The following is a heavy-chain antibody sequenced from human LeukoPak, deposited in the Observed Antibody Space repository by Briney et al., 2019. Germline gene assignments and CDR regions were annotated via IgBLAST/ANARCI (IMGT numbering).Heavy chain of an antibody. CDR3: AYAVHDYDSFDY. CDR2: IDPSDSYT. CDR1: GYSFTSYW. Sequence: GESLKISCKGSGYSFTSYWISWVRQMPGKGLEWMGTIDPSDSYTNYSPSFQGHVTISADKSISTACLQWSSLKASDTAMYYCAYAVHDYDSFDYWGQGTLVTVSS. V-gene: IGHV5-10-1*01. D-gene: IGHD3-22*01. J-gene: IGHJ4*02.